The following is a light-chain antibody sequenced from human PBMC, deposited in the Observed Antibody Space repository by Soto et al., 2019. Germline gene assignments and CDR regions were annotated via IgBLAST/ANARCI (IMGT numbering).Light chain of an antibody. CDR3: QQTYSTPFT. CDR1: QSINKY. CDR2: GAS. J-gene: IGKJ3*01. V-gene: IGKV1-39*01. Sequence: DIQMTQSPSSLSASVGDRVTITCRASQSINKYINWYQQKPGKAPNLLINGASSLQSGGPSRFTGRGSGTDFTPTIIHLQPEDFATYYCQQTYSTPFTFGPGTKVDIK.